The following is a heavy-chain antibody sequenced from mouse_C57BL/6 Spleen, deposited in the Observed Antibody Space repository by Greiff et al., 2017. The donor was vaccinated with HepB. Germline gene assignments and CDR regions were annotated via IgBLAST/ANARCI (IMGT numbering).Heavy chain of an antibody. V-gene: IGHV1-59*01. D-gene: IGHD2-4*01. CDR1: GYTFTSYW. CDR3: ARRGYDYGVDY. J-gene: IGHJ2*01. Sequence: VKLQQPGAELVRPGTSVKLSCKASGYTFTSYWMHWVKQRPGQGLEWIGVIDPSDSYTNYNQKFKGKATLTVDTSSSTAYMQLSSLTSEDSAVYYCARRGYDYGVDYWGQGTTLTVSS. CDR2: IDPSDSYT.